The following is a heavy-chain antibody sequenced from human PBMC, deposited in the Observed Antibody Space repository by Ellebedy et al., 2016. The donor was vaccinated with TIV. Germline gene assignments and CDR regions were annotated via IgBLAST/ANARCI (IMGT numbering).Heavy chain of an antibody. J-gene: IGHJ4*02. CDR2: INSDGSST. Sequence: GESLKISXAASGFTFSSYWMHWVRQAPGKGLVWVSRINSDGSSTSYADSVKGRFTISRDNSKNTLYLQMNSLRAEDTAVYYCARSPIVVAANFGYWGQGTLVTVSS. CDR1: GFTFSSYW. D-gene: IGHD3-22*01. CDR3: ARSPIVVAANFGY. V-gene: IGHV3-74*01.